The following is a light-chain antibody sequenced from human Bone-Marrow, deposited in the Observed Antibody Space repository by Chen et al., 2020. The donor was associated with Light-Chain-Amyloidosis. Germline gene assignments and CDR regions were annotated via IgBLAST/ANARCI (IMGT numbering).Light chain of an antibody. CDR3: QSADSSGTYEVI. J-gene: IGLJ2*01. CDR1: DFPTKY. Sequence: SYELTQPPSGSVSPGQTARINGSGDDFPTKYAYWYQQKPGQAPVLVIHRDTERPSGISERFSGSRAGTTATLTISGVQAEDEADYHCQSADSSGTYEVIFGGGTKLTVL. CDR2: RDT. V-gene: IGLV3-25*03.